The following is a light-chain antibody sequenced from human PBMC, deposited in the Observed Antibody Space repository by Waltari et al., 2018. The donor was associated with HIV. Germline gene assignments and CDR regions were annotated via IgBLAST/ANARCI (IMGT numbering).Light chain of an antibody. J-gene: IGLJ2*01. V-gene: IGLV2-23*02. CDR3: CSYAGSSTVV. CDR1: SSDVGAYNY. CDR2: EVN. Sequence: QSALTQPASVSGSPGQSITISCTGTSSDVGAYNYVSWYQQHPGKAPNLMMYEVNKRPSGVSNRFSGSKSGNTASLTISGLQAEDEADYYCCSYAGSSTVVFGGGTKLTVL.